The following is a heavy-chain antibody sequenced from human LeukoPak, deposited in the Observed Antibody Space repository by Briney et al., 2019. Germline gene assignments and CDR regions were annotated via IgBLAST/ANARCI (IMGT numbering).Heavy chain of an antibody. D-gene: IGHD6-13*01. CDR3: ARFGSSTWYKGAFDI. V-gene: IGHV4-34*01. CDR1: GGSFSGYY. J-gene: IGHJ3*02. Sequence: PSETLSLTCAVYGGSFSGYYWTWIRQPPGKGLEWIGEINHSGSTNYNPSLKSRVTISVDTSRNQFSLILTSVTAADTAVYYCARFGSSTWYKGAFDIWGQGTMVTVAS. CDR2: INHSGST.